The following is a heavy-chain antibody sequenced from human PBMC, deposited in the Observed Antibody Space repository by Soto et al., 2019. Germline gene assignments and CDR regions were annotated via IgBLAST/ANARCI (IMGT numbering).Heavy chain of an antibody. Sequence: SETLSLTCTVSGGSISSSSYYWGWIRQPPGKGLEWIGNIYYTGSTHYNPSLKSRVTMSVDTSKNQFSLKLTSVTAADTAVYYCARELGSGSYIAYWGQGTLVTVSS. D-gene: IGHD3-10*01. CDR1: GGSISSSSYY. V-gene: IGHV4-39*01. CDR2: IYYTGST. J-gene: IGHJ4*02. CDR3: ARELGSGSYIAY.